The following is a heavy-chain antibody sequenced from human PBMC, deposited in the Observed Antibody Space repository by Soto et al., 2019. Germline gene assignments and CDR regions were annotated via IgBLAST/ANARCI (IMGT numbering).Heavy chain of an antibody. CDR2: ISTLNGNT. J-gene: IGHJ6*02. CDR1: GYDYVTYA. V-gene: IGHV1-18*01. CDR3: ARRVQMWLADYYGLDG. D-gene: IGHD5-18*01. Sequence: QAQLVQSGAEVKKPGASVNVSCKASGYDYVTYAITWVRQRPGQGLEWMGWISTLNGNTNYAQNFQGRVTMTTDTATSIVHLELRSLRCDDTAVYFGARRVQMWLADYYGLDGWGQGDKVTVSS.